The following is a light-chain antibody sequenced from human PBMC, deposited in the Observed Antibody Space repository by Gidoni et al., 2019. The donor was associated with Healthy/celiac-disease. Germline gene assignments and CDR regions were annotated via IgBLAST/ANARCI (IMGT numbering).Light chain of an antibody. V-gene: IGKV1-33*01. CDR3: QQYDNLPLT. CDR2: DAS. Sequence: IRVTQSTSSLSASVGDRVTITCQASQDISNYLNWYQQKPGKAPKLLIYDASNLETGVPSRFSGSGSGTDFTFTISSLQPEDIATYYCQQYDNLPLTFGGGTKVEIK. J-gene: IGKJ4*01. CDR1: QDISNY.